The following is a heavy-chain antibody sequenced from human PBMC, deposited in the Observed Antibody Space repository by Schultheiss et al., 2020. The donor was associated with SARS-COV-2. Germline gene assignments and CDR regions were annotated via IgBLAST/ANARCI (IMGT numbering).Heavy chain of an antibody. Sequence: ASVKVSCKASGYTFTNYGITWVRQAPGQGLEWMEWISAYSGNTNYAQKFQGRVTMTTDTSTSTAYMELRSLRSDDTAVYYCARLDGWLRGWFDPWGQGILVTVSS. CDR2: ISAYSGNT. J-gene: IGHJ5*02. CDR3: ARLDGWLRGWFDP. CDR1: GYTFTNYG. V-gene: IGHV1-18*01. D-gene: IGHD5-12*01.